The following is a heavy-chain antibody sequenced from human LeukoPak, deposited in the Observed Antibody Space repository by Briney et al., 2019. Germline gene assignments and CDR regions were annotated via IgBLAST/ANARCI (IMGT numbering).Heavy chain of an antibody. CDR3: AREWGNKAFDY. CDR1: GYTFTSYY. D-gene: IGHD7-27*01. CDR2: INPSGGST. V-gene: IGHV1-46*01. J-gene: IGHJ4*02. Sequence: ASVKVSCKASGYTFTSYYMHWVRQAPGQGLEWMGIINPSGGSTSYAQKFQGRVAMTRDTSTNTVYMELSSLRSEDTAVYYCAREWGNKAFDYWGQETLVTVSS.